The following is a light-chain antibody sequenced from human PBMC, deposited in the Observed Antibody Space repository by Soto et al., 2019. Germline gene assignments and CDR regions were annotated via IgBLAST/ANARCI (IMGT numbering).Light chain of an antibody. V-gene: IGKV1-33*01. Sequence: DIQMTQSPSSLSASVGDRVTITCQASQDISNYLNWYQQKPGKAPKLLIYDASNLETGVPSRFSGSGSGTDFTFTISSLQHEDIATYYCQQYDNLPVTFGQGTQVEIQ. CDR2: DAS. CDR3: QQYDNLPVT. CDR1: QDISNY. J-gene: IGKJ1*01.